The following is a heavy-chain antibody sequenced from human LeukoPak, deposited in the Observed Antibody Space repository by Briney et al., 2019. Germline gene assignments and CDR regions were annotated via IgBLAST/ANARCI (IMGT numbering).Heavy chain of an antibody. D-gene: IGHD4-11*01. CDR3: AKDIWHYSKGLGLYY. CDR2: ISWNSGSI. Sequence: PGGSLRLSCAASGFTFDDYAMPWVRHAPGKGLEWVSGISWNSGSIGYADSVKGRFTISRDNAKNSLYLQMNSLRAEDTALYYCAKDIWHYSKGLGLYYWGQGTLVTVSS. J-gene: IGHJ4*02. CDR1: GFTFDDYA. V-gene: IGHV3-9*01.